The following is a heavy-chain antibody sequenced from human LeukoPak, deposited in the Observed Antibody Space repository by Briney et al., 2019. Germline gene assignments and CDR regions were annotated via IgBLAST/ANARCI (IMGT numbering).Heavy chain of an antibody. J-gene: IGHJ4*02. D-gene: IGHD3-22*01. CDR2: ISGSGGST. Sequence: AGGSLRLSCAASGFTFSSYSMNWVRQAPGMGLAWVSAISGSGGSTYYADSVKGRFTISRDTSKNTLYLQMNSLRAEDTAVYYCARGRYYDNSVYYYFDYWGQGTLVTVSS. V-gene: IGHV3-23*01. CDR3: ARGRYYDNSVYYYFDY. CDR1: GFTFSSYS.